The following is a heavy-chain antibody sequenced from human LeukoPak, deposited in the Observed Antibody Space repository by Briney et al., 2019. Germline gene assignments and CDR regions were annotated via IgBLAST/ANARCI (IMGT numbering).Heavy chain of an antibody. Sequence: GGSLRLSCAASEFTFSSYAMSWVRQAPGKGLEWVSAISGSGGSTYYADSVKGRFTISRDNSKNTLYLQMNSLRAEDTAVYYCAKDMWELRFFDYWGQGTLVTVSS. CDR2: ISGSGGST. V-gene: IGHV3-23*01. CDR3: AKDMWELRFFDY. J-gene: IGHJ4*02. D-gene: IGHD1-26*01. CDR1: EFTFSSYA.